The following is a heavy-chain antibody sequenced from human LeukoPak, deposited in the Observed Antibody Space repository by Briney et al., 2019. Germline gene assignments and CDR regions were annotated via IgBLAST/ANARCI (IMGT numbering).Heavy chain of an antibody. CDR3: SRGGYGDYNNWFDP. D-gene: IGHD4-17*01. J-gene: IGHJ5*02. V-gene: IGHV3-33*01. CDR2: VWYNGSNK. CDR1: GFTFSSFA. Sequence: GGSLRLSCAASGFTFSSFAMHWVRQAPGKGLEWVADVWYNGSNKYYAESVKGRFTISRDNSKNTLYLQMNSLRAEDTAVYYCSRGGYGDYNNWFDPWGQGTLVIVSS.